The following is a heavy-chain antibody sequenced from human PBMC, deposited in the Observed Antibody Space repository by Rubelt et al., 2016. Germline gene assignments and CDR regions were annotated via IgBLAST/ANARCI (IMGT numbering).Heavy chain of an antibody. CDR2: INPSGGSK. CDR1: GYTFTSYY. D-gene: IGHD6-6*01. V-gene: IGHV1-46*01. CDR3: ARGYSSSSPFGY. Sequence: QVQLVQSGAEVKKPGASVKVSCKASGYTFTSYYMHWVRQAPGQGLEWMGIINPSGGSKGDDQKFQGMVTMTRDTSTSTVYMELSSLRSEDTAVYYCARGYSSSSPFGYWGQGTLVTVSS. J-gene: IGHJ4*02.